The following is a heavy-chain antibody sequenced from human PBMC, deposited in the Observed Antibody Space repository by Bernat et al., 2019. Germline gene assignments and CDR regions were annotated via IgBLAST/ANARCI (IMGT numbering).Heavy chain of an antibody. Sequence: EVQLLESGGGLVQPGGSLRLSCAASGFAFSTYAMNWVRQAPGKGLEWVSSISATSDTTHYADSVKGRFTVSRDNSRNTLYLQMNSLRGEDTAVYYCARTLDGSRCGELSDYWGQGTLVTVSS. D-gene: IGHD3-10*01. CDR1: GFAFSTYA. CDR3: ARTLDGSRCGELSDY. CDR2: ISATSDTT. V-gene: IGHV3-23*01. J-gene: IGHJ4*02.